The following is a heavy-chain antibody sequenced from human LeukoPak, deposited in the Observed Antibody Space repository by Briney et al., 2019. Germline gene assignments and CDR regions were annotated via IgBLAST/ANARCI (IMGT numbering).Heavy chain of an antibody. CDR1: GFTFSSYE. D-gene: IGHD2-2*01. V-gene: IGHV3-48*03. J-gene: IGHJ6*02. Sequence: PGGSLRLSCAASGFTFSSYEMNWVRQAPGKGLEWVSYISSSGSTIYYADSVKGRFTISRDNAKNSLYLQMNSLRAEDTAVYYCASGRYCSSTSCWYYYGMDVWGQGTTVTASS. CDR3: ASGRYCSSTSCWYYYGMDV. CDR2: ISSSGSTI.